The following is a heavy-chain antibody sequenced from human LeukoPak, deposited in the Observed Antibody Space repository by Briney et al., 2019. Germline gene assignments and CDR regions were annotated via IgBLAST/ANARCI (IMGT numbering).Heavy chain of an antibody. D-gene: IGHD3-22*01. Sequence: GGSLRLSCAASGFTVSSNYMSRVRQAPGKGLEWVSVIYSGGSTYYADSVKGRFTISRDNSKNTVYLQMNSLRDDDTAVYYCARDGYYYDSSLDSWGQGTLVTVSS. CDR2: IYSGGST. CDR1: GFTVSSNY. CDR3: ARDGYYYDSSLDS. V-gene: IGHV3-66*02. J-gene: IGHJ4*02.